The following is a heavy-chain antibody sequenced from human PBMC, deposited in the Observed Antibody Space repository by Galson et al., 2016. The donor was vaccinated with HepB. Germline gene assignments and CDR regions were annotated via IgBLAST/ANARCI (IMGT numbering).Heavy chain of an antibody. D-gene: IGHD2-21*01. J-gene: IGHJ4*02. Sequence: SLRLSCAASGFTFSSYGMHWVRRAPGEGLEWVAVISYDGSNKYFADSVKGRFTISRDNSKNTLYLQMNSLRAEDTAVYYCAKDRDIVVVRGGAFSDFFFDYWGQGTLVTVSS. CDR2: ISYDGSNK. CDR1: GFTFSSYG. CDR3: AKDRDIVVVRGGAFSDFFFDY. V-gene: IGHV3-30*18.